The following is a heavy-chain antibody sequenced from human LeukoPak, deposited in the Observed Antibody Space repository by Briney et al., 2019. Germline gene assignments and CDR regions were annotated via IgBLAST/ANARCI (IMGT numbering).Heavy chain of an antibody. CDR2: IWYDGSNK. Sequence: GGSLRLSCSASGFTFSSYGMHWVRQAPGKGLEWVAVIWYDGSNKYYADSVKGRFTISRDNSKNTLYLQMNSLRAEDTAVYYCARGNPIAAAGPSGPWGQGTLVTVSS. D-gene: IGHD6-13*01. J-gene: IGHJ5*02. CDR3: ARGNPIAAAGPSGP. CDR1: GFTFSSYG. V-gene: IGHV3-33*01.